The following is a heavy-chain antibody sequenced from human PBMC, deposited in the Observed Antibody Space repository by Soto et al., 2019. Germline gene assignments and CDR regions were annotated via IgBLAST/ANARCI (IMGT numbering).Heavy chain of an antibody. CDR3: TTDLPLYNWNFDY. CDR2: IKSKTDGGTT. D-gene: IGHD1-20*01. V-gene: IGHV3-15*01. CDR1: GFTFSNAW. Sequence: GGSLRLSCAASGFTFSNAWMSWVRQAPGKGLEWVGRIKSKTDGGTTDYAAPVKGRFTISRDDSKNTLYLQMNSLKTEDTAVYYCTTDLPLYNWNFDYWGQGTLVTVSS. J-gene: IGHJ4*02.